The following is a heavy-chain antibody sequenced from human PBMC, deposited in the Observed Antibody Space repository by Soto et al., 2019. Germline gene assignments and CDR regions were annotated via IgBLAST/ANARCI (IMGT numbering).Heavy chain of an antibody. V-gene: IGHV3-30-3*01. D-gene: IGHD2-8*01. CDR3: ARGVVLMVYATAGKGMDV. Sequence: PGGSLRLSCAASGFTFSSYAMHWVRQAPGKGLEWVEVISYDGSNKYYADSVKGRFTISRDNSKNTLYLQMNSLRAEDTAVYYCARGVVLMVYATAGKGMDVWGQGTTVTVSS. CDR1: GFTFSSYA. CDR2: ISYDGSNK. J-gene: IGHJ6*02.